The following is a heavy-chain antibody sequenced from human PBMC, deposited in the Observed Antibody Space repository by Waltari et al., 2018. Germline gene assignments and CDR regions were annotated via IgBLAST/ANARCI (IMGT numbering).Heavy chain of an antibody. CDR1: GYSFTSYW. CDR3: ARHRSYDSEWYAFDI. J-gene: IGHJ3*02. V-gene: IGHV5-51*01. CDR2: IYPGDSDT. D-gene: IGHD2-8*01. Sequence: EVQLVQSGAEVKKPGESRKISCKGSGYSFTSYWIGWVRQMPGKGLEWMGIIYPGDSDTRYSPSFQGQVTISADKSISTAYLQWSSLKASDTAMYYCARHRSYDSEWYAFDIWGQGTMVTVSS.